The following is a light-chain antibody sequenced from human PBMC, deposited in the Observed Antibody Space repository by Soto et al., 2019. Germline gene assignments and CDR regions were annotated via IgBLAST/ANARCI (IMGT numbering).Light chain of an antibody. Sequence: IQLTQSPSSLSASVGDRVTVTCRASQGIGTYLVWYQQKSGKAPTVLIYASSTLQTGVPSRFGGSGSGTDFSLKISSLYSEDVATYYCQQVDSYPRTFGQGTKVDIK. V-gene: IGKV1-9*01. CDR2: ASS. CDR3: QQVDSYPRT. J-gene: IGKJ1*01. CDR1: QGIGTY.